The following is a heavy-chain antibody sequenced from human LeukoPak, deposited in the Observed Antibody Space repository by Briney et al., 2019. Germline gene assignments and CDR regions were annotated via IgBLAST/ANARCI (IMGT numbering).Heavy chain of an antibody. J-gene: IGHJ4*02. Sequence: GGSLRLSCAASGFTLSSYWMHWVRQAPGKGLVWVSRIKSDGSTTNYAESVKGRFTISRDNAKNTLYLQMNSLRDEDTAVYYCARGKYYDVVTGYSHFDYWGRGTLVTVSS. D-gene: IGHD3-9*01. CDR1: GFTLSSYW. CDR2: IKSDGSTT. CDR3: ARGKYYDVVTGYSHFDY. V-gene: IGHV3-74*01.